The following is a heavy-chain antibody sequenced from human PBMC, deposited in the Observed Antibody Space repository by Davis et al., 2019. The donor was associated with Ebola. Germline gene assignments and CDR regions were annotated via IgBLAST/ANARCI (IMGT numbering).Heavy chain of an antibody. V-gene: IGHV3-74*01. CDR1: GFTFSSYS. Sequence: GESLKISCAASGFTFSSYSMNWVRQAPGKGLVWVSRINSDGSSTSYADSVKGRFTISRDNAKNTLYLQMNSLRAEDTAMYYCARDGDYWGQGTLVTVSS. CDR2: INSDGSST. CDR3: ARDGDY. J-gene: IGHJ4*02.